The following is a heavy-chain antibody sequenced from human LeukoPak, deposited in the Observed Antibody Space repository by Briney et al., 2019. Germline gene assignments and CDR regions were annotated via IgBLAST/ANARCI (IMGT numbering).Heavy chain of an antibody. D-gene: IGHD4-17*01. CDR2: IIPILGIA. CDR1: GGTFSSYA. J-gene: IGHJ6*02. CDR3: ARPIATVTRNYYYYGMDV. V-gene: IGHV1-69*04. Sequence: GASVKVSCKASGGTFSSYAISWVRQAPGQGLEWMGRIIPILGIANYAQKFQGRVTITADKSTSTAYMELSSLRSGDTAVYYCARPIATVTRNYYYYGMDVWGQGTTVTVSS.